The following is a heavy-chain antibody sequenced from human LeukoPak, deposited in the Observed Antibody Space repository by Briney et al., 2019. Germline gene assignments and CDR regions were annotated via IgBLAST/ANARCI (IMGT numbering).Heavy chain of an antibody. D-gene: IGHD2-15*01. V-gene: IGHV3-30*02. CDR2: IRYDGSNK. J-gene: IGHJ3*02. CDR3: AKNRGNYCTSGGCYSYASDI. CDR1: GFTFSSYG. Sequence: PGGSLRLSCAASGFTFSSYGMHWVRQAPGKGLEWVSFIRYDGSNKYYAESVKGRFTISRDNSKNTLYLQMNSLRAEDTAVYFCAKNRGNYCTSGGCYSYASDIWGQGTMVTVSS.